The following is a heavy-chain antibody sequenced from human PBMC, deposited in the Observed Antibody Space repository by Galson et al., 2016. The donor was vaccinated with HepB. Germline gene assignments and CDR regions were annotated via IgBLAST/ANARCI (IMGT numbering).Heavy chain of an antibody. D-gene: IGHD2-2*01. Sequence: SLRLSCAASGFAFSIYAMSWVRQAPGKGLELVSLIFAGGDRTFYADSVSGRFTISRDNSKNTLYLQMSSLRADDSAVYYCAKDGCTSTSCYSYWGQGTLVTVSS. CDR3: AKDGCTSTSCYSY. CDR2: IFAGGDRT. V-gene: IGHV3-23*01. J-gene: IGHJ4*02. CDR1: GFAFSIYA.